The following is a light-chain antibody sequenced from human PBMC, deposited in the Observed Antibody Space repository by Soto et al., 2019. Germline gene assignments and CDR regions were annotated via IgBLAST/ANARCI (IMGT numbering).Light chain of an antibody. V-gene: IGKV1-39*01. CDR2: AAT. CDR3: QQTYSTPLT. Sequence: DIQMTQSPSSLSASVGGRVAISCRASHYISTYLNWYQQRPGKAPKILIYAATSLQSGVPSRFNGSGSGTNFTLTINSLQPGYFATYYCQQTYSTPLTFGGGTKVDIK. CDR1: HYISTY. J-gene: IGKJ4*01.